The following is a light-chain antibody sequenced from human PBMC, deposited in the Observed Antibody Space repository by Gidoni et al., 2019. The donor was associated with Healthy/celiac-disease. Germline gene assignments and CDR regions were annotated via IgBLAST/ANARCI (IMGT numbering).Light chain of an antibody. CDR3: QQYGSSPLA. J-gene: IGKJ4*01. CDR2: GAS. CDR1: QSVSSSY. V-gene: IGKV3-20*01. Sequence: EIVLTQSPGTLSLSPGKRATLSCRASQSVSSSYLAWYQQKPGQAPRLLIYGASSRATGIPDRFSGSGSGTDFTLTISRLEPEDFAVYYCQQYGSSPLAFGGGIKVEIK.